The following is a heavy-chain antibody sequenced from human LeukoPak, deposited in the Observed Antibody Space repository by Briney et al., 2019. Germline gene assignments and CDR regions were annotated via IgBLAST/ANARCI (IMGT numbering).Heavy chain of an antibody. CDR1: GGSISSYY. CDR3: AREVDYGDPAAFDI. Sequence: PSETLSLTCTVSGGSISSYYWSWIRQPPGKGLEGIGDIYYSGSTSYNPSLTSRVTISVDTSKNQFSLKLSSVTAADPAVYYCAREVDYGDPAAFDIWGQGTMVTVSS. V-gene: IGHV4-59*01. J-gene: IGHJ3*02. D-gene: IGHD4-17*01. CDR2: IYYSGST.